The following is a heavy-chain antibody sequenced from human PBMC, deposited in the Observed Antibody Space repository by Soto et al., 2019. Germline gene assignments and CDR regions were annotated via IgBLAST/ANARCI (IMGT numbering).Heavy chain of an antibody. CDR2: INWNGGST. D-gene: IGHD3-10*01. V-gene: IGHV3-20*04. CDR3: ARDRNPPMVRGVMFDY. CDR1: GFTFDDYG. J-gene: IGHJ4*02. Sequence: EVQLVESGGGVVRPGGSLRLSCADSGFTFDDYGMRWVRQTPGKGLEWVSGINWNGGSTGYADSVKGRFTISRDNAKISLYLQMNCLRAEDTALYYCARDRNPPMVRGVMFDYWGQGALGTVS.